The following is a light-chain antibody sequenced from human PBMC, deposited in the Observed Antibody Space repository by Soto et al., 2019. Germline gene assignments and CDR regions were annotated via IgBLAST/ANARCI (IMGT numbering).Light chain of an antibody. CDR3: SSYTSSSTYV. J-gene: IGLJ1*01. Sequence: QSVLTQPPSASGTPGQRVTISCSGGSSNIGTNSVNWYQQHPGKAPKLMIYDVSNRPSGVSNRFSGSKSGNTASLTISGLQAEDEADYYCSSYTSSSTYVFGTGTKVTVL. CDR1: SSNIGTNS. CDR2: DVS. V-gene: IGLV2-14*01.